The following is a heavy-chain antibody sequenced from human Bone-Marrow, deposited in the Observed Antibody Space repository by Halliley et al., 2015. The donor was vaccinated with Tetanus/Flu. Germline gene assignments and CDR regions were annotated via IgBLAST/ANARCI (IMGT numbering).Heavy chain of an antibody. CDR1: GFTFDDYA. CDR2: ISWNSDTI. V-gene: IGHV3-9*01. Sequence: SLRLSCAASGFTFDDYAMHWVRQAPGKGLEWVSGISWNSDTIVYGDSVKGRFTKSRDNAKNSLHLQMNSLRAEDTAFYYCAKGNGPGTPVTSGFEYWGQGALVPVSS. J-gene: IGHJ4*02. CDR3: AKGNGPGTPVTSGFEY. D-gene: IGHD3-10*01.